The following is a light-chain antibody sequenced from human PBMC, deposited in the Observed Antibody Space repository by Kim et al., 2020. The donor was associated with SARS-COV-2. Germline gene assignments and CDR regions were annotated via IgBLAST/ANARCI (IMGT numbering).Light chain of an antibody. CDR1: SSNIGAGYD. J-gene: IGLJ1*01. CDR3: QSYDSSLSALYV. V-gene: IGLV1-40*01. CDR2: DNS. Sequence: VTLSCTGSSSNIGAGYDVHWYQQLPGTAPQLLIYDNSNRPSGVPDRFSGSKSGTSASLAITGLQAEDEADYYCQSYDSSLSALYVFGTGTKVTVL.